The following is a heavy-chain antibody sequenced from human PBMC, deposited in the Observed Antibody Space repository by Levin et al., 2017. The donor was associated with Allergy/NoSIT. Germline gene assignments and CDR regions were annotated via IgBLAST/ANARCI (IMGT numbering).Heavy chain of an antibody. D-gene: IGHD4-17*01. V-gene: IGHV5-51*01. CDR1: GYSFTSYW. J-gene: IGHJ4*02. Sequence: GESLKISCKGSGYSFTSYWIGWVRQMPGKGLEWMGIIYPGDSDTRYSPSFQGQVPISADQSISTAYLQWSSLKASDTAMYYCARHRGSTVTTSGPDYWGQGTLVTVSS. CDR2: IYPGDSDT. CDR3: ARHRGSTVTTSGPDY.